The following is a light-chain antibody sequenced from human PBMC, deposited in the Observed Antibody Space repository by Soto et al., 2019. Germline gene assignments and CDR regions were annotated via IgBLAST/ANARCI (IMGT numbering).Light chain of an antibody. Sequence: QSALTQPASVSGSPGQSITISCTGTSRDVGGYNYVSWYQHHPGKAPKSIIYEVSNRPSGISDLYSGSKSGNAASLTISGLQAEGESDYYWISYSDSSTHVVVGWGTTLTVL. CDR3: ISYSDSSTHVV. V-gene: IGLV2-14*01. J-gene: IGLJ2*01. CDR2: EVS. CDR1: SRDVGGYNY.